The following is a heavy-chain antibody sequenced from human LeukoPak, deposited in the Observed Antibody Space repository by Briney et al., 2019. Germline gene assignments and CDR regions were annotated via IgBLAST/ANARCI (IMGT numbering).Heavy chain of an antibody. V-gene: IGHV3-23*01. J-gene: IGHJ4*02. CDR1: GFTFSSYA. CDR2: ITGSGGST. Sequence: GGSLRLSCVASGFTFSSYAMSWARQPPRKGLEWVSSITGSGGSTYYAEAVKGRFTTSRDNSKNTLYLQINSLRGEDTAVYYCAKAVGYSSGRYFDYWGQGTLVTVSS. D-gene: IGHD6-19*01. CDR3: AKAVGYSSGRYFDY.